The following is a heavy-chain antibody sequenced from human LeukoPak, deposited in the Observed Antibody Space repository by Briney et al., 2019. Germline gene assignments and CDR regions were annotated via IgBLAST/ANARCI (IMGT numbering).Heavy chain of an antibody. CDR2: ISGSGGGT. Sequence: GGSLRLSCAASGFTFSSYAMTWVRQAPGKGLEWVSAISGSGGGTYSADSVKGRFTISRDNSKNTLYLQMSSLRAEDTALYYCAKGPNDSSGYYSDYWGQGTLVTVSS. J-gene: IGHJ4*02. D-gene: IGHD3-22*01. CDR3: AKGPNDSSGYYSDY. V-gene: IGHV3-23*01. CDR1: GFTFSSYA.